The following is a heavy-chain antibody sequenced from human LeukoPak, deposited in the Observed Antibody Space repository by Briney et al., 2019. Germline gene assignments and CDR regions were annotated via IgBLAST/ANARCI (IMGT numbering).Heavy chain of an antibody. Sequence: SGGSLRLSCAASGFTFSSYGMHWVRQAPGKGLEWVAVISYDGSNKYYVDSVKGRFTISRDNSKNTLYLQMNSLRAEDTTVYYCAKASRWFGDQIEYWGQGTLVTVSS. D-gene: IGHD3-10*01. J-gene: IGHJ4*02. V-gene: IGHV3-30*18. CDR3: AKASRWFGDQIEY. CDR2: ISYDGSNK. CDR1: GFTFSSYG.